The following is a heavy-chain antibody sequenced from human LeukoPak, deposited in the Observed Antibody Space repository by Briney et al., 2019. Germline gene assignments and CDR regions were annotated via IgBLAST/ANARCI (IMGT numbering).Heavy chain of an antibody. CDR1: GFTFSKEW. Sequence: RTGGSLRLSCAASGFTFSKEWMSWVRQAPGKGLEWVGRIKTKTDGETTDYPAPVRGRSTISRDDSKNTLFLQMNSLKIEDTAVYYCTTVGNIWVQGTPVTVSS. J-gene: IGHJ1*01. CDR3: TTVGNI. CDR2: IKTKTDGETT. V-gene: IGHV3-15*01.